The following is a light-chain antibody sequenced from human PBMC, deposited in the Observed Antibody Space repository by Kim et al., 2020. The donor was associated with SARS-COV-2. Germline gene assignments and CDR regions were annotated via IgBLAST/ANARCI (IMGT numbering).Light chain of an antibody. CDR1: QDISND. CDR2: GAS. CDR3: QKYNAAPWT. V-gene: IGKV1-27*01. Sequence: DIQMTQSPSSLSASVGDRVTITCRAGQDISNDLAWYQQKTGKVPNLLIYGASTLQSGVPSRFSGSGSGTDFTLTISSLQPEDVATYYCQKYNAAPWTFGQGTKVDIK. J-gene: IGKJ1*01.